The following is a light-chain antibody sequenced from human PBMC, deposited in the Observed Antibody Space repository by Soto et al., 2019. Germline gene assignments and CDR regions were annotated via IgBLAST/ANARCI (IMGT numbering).Light chain of an antibody. J-gene: IGKJ3*01. CDR2: GAS. CDR1: QSVSSYY. CDR3: QQYGSSPPFS. V-gene: IGKV3-20*01. Sequence: EIVLTQSPGTLSLSPGERATLSCRASQSVSSYYLAWYQQKPGQAPRLLIYGASSRATGIPDRFSGSGSGTDFTLTISRLAPEDFAVYYCQQYGSSPPFSFGPGTKVDIK.